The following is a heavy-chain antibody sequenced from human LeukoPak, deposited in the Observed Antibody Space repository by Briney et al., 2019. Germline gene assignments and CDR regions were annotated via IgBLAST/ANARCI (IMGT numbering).Heavy chain of an antibody. CDR2: INSDGSIT. V-gene: IGHV3-74*01. D-gene: IGHD5-18*01. CDR3: ARDAVDTANAV. Sequence: SLRLSCAASGFTFTTYWMHWVRQAPGKGLVWVSHINSDGSITSYADSVKGRFTISRDNAKNTLYLQMNSLRAEDTAVYYCARDAVDTANAVWGQGTMVTVSS. J-gene: IGHJ6*02. CDR1: GFTFTTYW.